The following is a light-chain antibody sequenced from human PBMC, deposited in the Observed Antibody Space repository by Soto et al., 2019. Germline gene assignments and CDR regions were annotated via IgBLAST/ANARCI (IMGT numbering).Light chain of an antibody. V-gene: IGLV2-14*01. CDR1: SSDVGGYNY. CDR3: SSYTSSCTLV. J-gene: IGLJ7*01. Sequence: QSVLTQPASVSGSPGQSITISCTGTSSDVGGYNYVSWYQQHPGKAPKLMIYDVSHRPSGVSNRFSGSKSGNTASLTISGLQAEDQADYYSSSYTSSCTLVFGGGTQLTVL. CDR2: DVS.